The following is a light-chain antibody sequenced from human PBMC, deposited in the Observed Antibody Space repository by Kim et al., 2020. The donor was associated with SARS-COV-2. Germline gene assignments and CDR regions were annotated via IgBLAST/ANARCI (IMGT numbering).Light chain of an antibody. CDR1: QSLLNRNGHTY. V-gene: IGKV2-28*01. CDR2: LGS. CDR3: MQAQQTPFT. J-gene: IGKJ3*01. Sequence: EPASISCRSSQSLLNRNGHTYLDWYLQKPGQSPQLLIYLGSNRASGIPDRFSGSGSETDFTLKISKVEAEDVGVYYCMQAQQTPFTFGPGTKLEIK.